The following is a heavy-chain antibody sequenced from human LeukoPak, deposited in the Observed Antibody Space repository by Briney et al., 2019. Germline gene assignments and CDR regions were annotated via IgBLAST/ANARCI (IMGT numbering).Heavy chain of an antibody. D-gene: IGHD3-22*01. V-gene: IGHV1-8*01. CDR2: MNPNSGNT. Sequence: ASVKVSCKASGYTFTSYDINWVRQATGQGLEWMGWMNPNSGNTGYAQKFQGRVTMTRNTSISKAYMELSSLRSEDTAVYYCARASYDSSGYYPDYWGQGTLVTVSS. CDR3: ARASYDSSGYYPDY. CDR1: GYTFTSYD. J-gene: IGHJ4*02.